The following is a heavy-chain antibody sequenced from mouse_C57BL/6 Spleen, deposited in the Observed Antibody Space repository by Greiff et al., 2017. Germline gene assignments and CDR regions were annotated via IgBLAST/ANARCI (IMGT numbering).Heavy chain of an antibody. CDR1: GYTFTDYE. Sequence: QVQLKQSGAELVRPGASVTLSCKASGYTFTDYEMHWVKQTPVHGLEWIGAIDPETGGTAYNQKFKGKAILTADKSSSTAYMELRSLTSEDSAVYYWTRGAQATFYYAMDYWGQGTSVTVSS. J-gene: IGHJ4*01. D-gene: IGHD3-2*02. V-gene: IGHV1-15*01. CDR2: IDPETGGT. CDR3: TRGAQATFYYAMDY.